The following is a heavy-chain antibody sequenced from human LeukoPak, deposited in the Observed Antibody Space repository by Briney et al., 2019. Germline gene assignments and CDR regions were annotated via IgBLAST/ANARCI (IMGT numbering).Heavy chain of an antibody. D-gene: IGHD2-2*01. Sequence: SETLSLTCTVSGGSISSSSHSWGWIRQPPGKGLEWIGSISYSGSTYYNPSLKTRVTMSVDTSENQFSLKLSSVTAADSTVYYCVRIYCTSTSCYGDSYYGMDVWGQGPRSPSP. V-gene: IGHV4-39*01. CDR2: ISYSGST. CDR3: VRIYCTSTSCYGDSYYGMDV. CDR1: GGSISSSSHS. J-gene: IGHJ6*02.